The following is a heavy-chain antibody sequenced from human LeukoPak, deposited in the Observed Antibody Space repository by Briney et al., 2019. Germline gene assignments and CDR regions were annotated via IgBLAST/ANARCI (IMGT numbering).Heavy chain of an antibody. V-gene: IGHV4-59*01. D-gene: IGHD3/OR15-3a*01. CDR2: IYYSGST. J-gene: IGHJ4*02. CDR3: ARGRTGRTFDY. CDR1: GGSISSYY. Sequence: PSETLSLTCTVSGGSISSYYWSWIRQPPRKGLEWIGYIYYSGSTNYNPSLKSRVTISVDTSKNQFSLKLSSVTAADTAVYYCARGRTGRTFDYWGQGTLVTVSS.